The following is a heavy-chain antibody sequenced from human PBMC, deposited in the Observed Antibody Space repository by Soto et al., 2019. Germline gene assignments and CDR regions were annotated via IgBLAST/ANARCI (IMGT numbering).Heavy chain of an antibody. CDR3: ARDLRGYSRYDYLDY. CDR2: SYYTGSS. CDR1: GGSISSGGYY. J-gene: IGHJ4*02. Sequence: SETLSLTCTVSGGSISSGGYYWSWIRQHPGKGLEWVGYSYYTGSSYYNPSLKSRVTISVDASKNQLSLRLASVTAADTAVYYCARDLRGYSRYDYLDYWGQGTQVTVSS. V-gene: IGHV4-31*03. D-gene: IGHD5-12*01.